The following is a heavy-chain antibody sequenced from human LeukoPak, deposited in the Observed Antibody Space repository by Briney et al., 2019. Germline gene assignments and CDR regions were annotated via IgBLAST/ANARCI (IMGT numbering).Heavy chain of an antibody. CDR2: INHSGST. CDR1: GGSISSYY. J-gene: IGHJ4*02. CDR3: AARYGGVDY. Sequence: SETLSLTCTVSGGSISSYYWSWIRQPPGKGLEWIGEINHSGSTNYNPSLKSQVTISVDTSKNQFSLKLSSVTAADTAVYYCAARYGGVDYWGQGTLVTVSS. V-gene: IGHV4-34*01. D-gene: IGHD4-17*01.